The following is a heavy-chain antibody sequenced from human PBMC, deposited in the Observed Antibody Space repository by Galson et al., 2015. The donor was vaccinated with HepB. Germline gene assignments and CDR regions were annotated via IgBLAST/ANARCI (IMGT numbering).Heavy chain of an antibody. Sequence: SLRLSCAASGFTFSSYWMSWVRQAPGKGLEWVANIKQDGSEKYYVDSVKGRFTISRDNAKNSLYLQMNSLRAEDTAVYYCARVRIPYYYYGMDVWGQGTTVTVSS. J-gene: IGHJ6*02. D-gene: IGHD2-2*02. V-gene: IGHV3-7*01. CDR2: IKQDGSEK. CDR3: ARVRIPYYYYGMDV. CDR1: GFTFSSYW.